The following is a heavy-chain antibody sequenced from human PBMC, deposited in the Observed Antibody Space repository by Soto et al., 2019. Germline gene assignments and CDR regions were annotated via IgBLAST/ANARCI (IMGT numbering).Heavy chain of an antibody. CDR1: GGSINTFY. D-gene: IGHD5-12*01. CDR2: VFSSGST. Sequence: SETLSLTYTVSGGSINTFYWSWVRQPAGEGLEWIGRVFSSGSTSFNPSLESRVAMSVDTSKNNFSLNLRKVTAADMAVYYCAREGSYSAYNFAHGIQLWSFDFWGQGALVTVSS. CDR3: AREGSYSAYNFAHGIQLWSFDF. J-gene: IGHJ4*02. V-gene: IGHV4-4*07.